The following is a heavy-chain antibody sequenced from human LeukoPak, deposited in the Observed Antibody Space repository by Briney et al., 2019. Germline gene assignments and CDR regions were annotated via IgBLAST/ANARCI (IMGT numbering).Heavy chain of an antibody. V-gene: IGHV3-21*01. CDR3: ARDVGQFDF. CDR1: GFTFSIYS. D-gene: IGHD2-15*01. Sequence: GGSLRLSCAASGFTFSIYSMNWVRQAPGKGLEWLSSITSSSNYIYYADSVKGRFTISRDNAKNSLYLQVNSLRDEDTAVYYCARDVGQFDFWGQGTLVTVSS. J-gene: IGHJ4*02. CDR2: ITSSSNYI.